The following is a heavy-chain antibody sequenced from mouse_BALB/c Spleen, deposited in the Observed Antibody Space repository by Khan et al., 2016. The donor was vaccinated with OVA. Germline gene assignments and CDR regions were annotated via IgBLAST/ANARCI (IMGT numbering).Heavy chain of an antibody. Sequence: EVELVESGGNLVKPGGSLKLSCAASGFTFSSYGMSWVRQTQDKRLEWVTTISSGGSYTYYPDSVRGRFTISRDNAKNTLYLQMSSLKSEDTAMYYCARLYAMDYWGQGTSVTVSS. CDR2: ISSGGSYT. CDR1: GFTFSSYG. J-gene: IGHJ4*01. V-gene: IGHV5-6*01. CDR3: ARLYAMDY.